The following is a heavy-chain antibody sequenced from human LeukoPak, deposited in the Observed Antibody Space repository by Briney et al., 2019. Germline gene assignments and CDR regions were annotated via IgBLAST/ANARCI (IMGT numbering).Heavy chain of an antibody. J-gene: IGHJ5*02. CDR3: ASDRSGGSCYECWFDP. CDR1: GLTFINHA. D-gene: IGHD2-15*01. Sequence: GESLKISCAASGLTFINHAMTWVRQAPGKGLEWVSTISGSGVNTYYADSVKGRFTISRDNSKNSLYLQMNSLRAEDTAVYYCASDRSGGSCYECWFDPWGQGTLVTVSS. V-gene: IGHV3-23*01. CDR2: ISGSGVNT.